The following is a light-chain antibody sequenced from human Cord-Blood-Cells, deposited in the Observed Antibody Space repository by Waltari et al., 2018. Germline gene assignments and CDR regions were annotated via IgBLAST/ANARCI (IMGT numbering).Light chain of an antibody. CDR1: QSVLYSSNNKNY. J-gene: IGKJ3*01. Sequence: DIVMTQSPDSLAVSLGERATIKVKSRQSVLYSSNNKNYLAWYQQKPGQPPKLLIYWASTRESGVPDRFSGSGSGTDFTLTISSLQAEDVAVYYCQQYYSTPFTFGPGTKVDIK. V-gene: IGKV4-1*01. CDR3: QQYYSTPFT. CDR2: WAS.